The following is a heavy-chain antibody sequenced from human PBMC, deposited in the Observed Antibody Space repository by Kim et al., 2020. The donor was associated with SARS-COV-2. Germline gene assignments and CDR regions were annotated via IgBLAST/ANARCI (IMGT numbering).Heavy chain of an antibody. CDR2: INGDGSRI. CDR1: GFTFSNYW. J-gene: IGHJ3*02. Sequence: GGSLRLSCAASGFTFSNYWMHWVRQVPEKGLVWVSRINGDGSRINYADSVKGRFTVSRDNAKNTLYLQMNGLRAEDTALYYCVRDPNCSENYDMGGHDAFDMWGERPMVSVPS. D-gene: IGHD3-10*02. V-gene: IGHV3-74*01. CDR3: VRDPNCSENYDMGGHDAFDM.